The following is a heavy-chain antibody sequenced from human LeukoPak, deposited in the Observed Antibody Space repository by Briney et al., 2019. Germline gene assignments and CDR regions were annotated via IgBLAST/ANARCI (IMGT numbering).Heavy chain of an antibody. CDR1: GFTFSSYS. D-gene: IGHD7-27*01. CDR2: ISSSSSYI. V-gene: IGHV3-21*01. Sequence: GGSLRLSCAASGFTFSSYSMNWVRQAPGKGLEWVSSISSSSSYIYYADSVKGRFTISRDNAKNTLYLQMNSLRAEDTAVYYCATSLGPLTEYWGQGTLVTVSS. CDR3: ATSLGPLTEY. J-gene: IGHJ4*02.